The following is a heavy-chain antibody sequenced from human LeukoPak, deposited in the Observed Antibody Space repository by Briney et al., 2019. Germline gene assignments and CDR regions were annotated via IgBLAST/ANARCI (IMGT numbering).Heavy chain of an antibody. Sequence: GGSLRLSCAASGFTFSTYSMHWVRQAPGKGLVWVSYIKPDGSDTTYADSVKGRFTISRDNAKNTLYLQMNSLRAEDTAVYYCAKFEGRWGQGTLVTVSS. D-gene: IGHD3-9*01. V-gene: IGHV3-74*01. CDR2: IKPDGSDT. CDR3: AKFEGR. J-gene: IGHJ4*02. CDR1: GFTFSTYS.